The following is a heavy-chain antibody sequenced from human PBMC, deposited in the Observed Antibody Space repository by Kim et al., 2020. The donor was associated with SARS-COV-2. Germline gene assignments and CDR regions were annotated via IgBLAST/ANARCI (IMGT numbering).Heavy chain of an antibody. CDR2: INTDGSRT. D-gene: IGHD4-17*01. Sequence: GGSLRLSCTASEFTFSNYFMHWVRQAPGKGLVWVSRINTDGSRTDYADSVNGRFTISRDNAKNTVYLQMNSLRAEDTAVYYCARGICGESPGIDSWGQGTLVSVSS. V-gene: IGHV3-74*01. J-gene: IGHJ4*02. CDR1: EFTFSNYF. CDR3: ARGICGESPGIDS.